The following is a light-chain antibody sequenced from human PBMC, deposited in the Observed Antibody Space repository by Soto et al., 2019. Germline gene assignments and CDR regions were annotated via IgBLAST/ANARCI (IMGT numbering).Light chain of an antibody. CDR1: SSDVGGYNY. V-gene: IGLV2-14*01. Sequence: QSALTQPASVSGSPGQSITISCTGTSSDVGGYNYVSWFQQEPGKAPKLMIYEVSNRPSGVSNRFSGSKSGNTASLTISGLQAEDEADYYCSSYTSSSTYVLFGGGTQLTVL. CDR2: EVS. J-gene: IGLJ2*01. CDR3: SSYTSSSTYVL.